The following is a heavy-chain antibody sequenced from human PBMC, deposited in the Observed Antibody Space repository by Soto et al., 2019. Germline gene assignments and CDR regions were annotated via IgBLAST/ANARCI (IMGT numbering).Heavy chain of an antibody. V-gene: IGHV1-69*01. J-gene: IGHJ4*02. CDR1: GGTFSSYA. CDR3: ARGSSNCSSTICYTPFDY. Sequence: QVQLVQSGAEVKKPGSSVKVSCKASGGTFSSYAISWVRQAPGQGLEWMGGIIPIFGTANYAQKFQGRVTITADESTSTAYMELSSLRSEDTAVYYCARGSSNCSSTICYTPFDYWGQGTLVTVSS. CDR2: IIPIFGTA. D-gene: IGHD2-2*02.